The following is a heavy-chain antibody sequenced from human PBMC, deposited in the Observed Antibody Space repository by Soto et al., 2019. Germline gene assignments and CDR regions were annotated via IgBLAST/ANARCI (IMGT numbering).Heavy chain of an antibody. CDR2: IIPIFGTA. Sequence: QVQLVQSGAEVKKPGSSVKVSCKASGGTFSSYAISWVRQAPGQGLEWMGGIIPIFGTANYAQKFQGRVTLTADESTSTAYRELSSLRSEDTAVYYCARGGEYSGSYHEIRFDYWGQGTLVTVSS. D-gene: IGHD1-26*01. CDR3: ARGGEYSGSYHEIRFDY. J-gene: IGHJ4*02. CDR1: GGTFSSYA. V-gene: IGHV1-69*12.